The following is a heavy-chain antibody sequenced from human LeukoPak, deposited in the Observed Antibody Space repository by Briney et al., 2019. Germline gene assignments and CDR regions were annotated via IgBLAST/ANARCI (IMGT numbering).Heavy chain of an antibody. D-gene: IGHD5-18*01. CDR1: GYTFTSYD. V-gene: IGHV1-8*01. CDR3: ACGYSYGEFDY. J-gene: IGHJ4*02. CDR2: MNPNSGNT. Sequence: ASVKVSCKASGYTFTSYDINWVRQATGQGLEWMGWMNPNSGNTGYAQKFQGRVTMTRNTSISTTYMELSSLRSDDTAVYYCACGYSYGEFDYWGQGTLVTVSS.